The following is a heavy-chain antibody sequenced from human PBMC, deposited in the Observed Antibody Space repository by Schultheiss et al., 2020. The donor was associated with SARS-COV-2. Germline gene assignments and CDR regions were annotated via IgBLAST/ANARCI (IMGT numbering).Heavy chain of an antibody. Sequence: GESLKISCAASGFTVSSNYMSWVRQAPGKGLEWVSVIYSGGSTYYADSVKGRFTISRDNSKNTLYLQMNSLRAEDTAVYYCAKDRHYYYDSSGHDYWGQGTLVTVSS. CDR1: GFTVSSNY. D-gene: IGHD3-22*01. CDR3: AKDRHYYYDSSGHDY. CDR2: IYSGGST. V-gene: IGHV3-66*01. J-gene: IGHJ4*02.